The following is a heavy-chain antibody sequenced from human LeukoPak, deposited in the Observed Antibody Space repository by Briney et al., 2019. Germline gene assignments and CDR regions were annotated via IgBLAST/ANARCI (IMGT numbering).Heavy chain of an antibody. CDR1: GGSISSYY. CDR3: ARRVDTAMVPLGYYYYGMDV. Sequence: SETLSLTCTVSGGSISSYYWSWIRQPPGKGLEWIGYIYYSGSTNYNPSLKSRVIISVDTSRNQFSLKLSSVTAADTAVYYCARRVDTAMVPLGYYYYGMDVWGQGTTVTVSS. CDR2: IYYSGST. V-gene: IGHV4-59*08. D-gene: IGHD5-18*01. J-gene: IGHJ6*02.